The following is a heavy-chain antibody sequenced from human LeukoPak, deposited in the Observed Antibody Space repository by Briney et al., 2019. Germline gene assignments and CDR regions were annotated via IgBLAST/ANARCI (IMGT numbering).Heavy chain of an antibody. CDR3: ARDQFTSDWFGP. CDR2: IYQTGGT. CDR1: GDSISGADHS. D-gene: IGHD3-16*01. V-gene: IGHV4-30-2*01. Sequence: PSETLSLTCAVSGDSISGADHSWNWIRQPPGKGLEWIGYIYQTGGTYYNPSFKSRVTMSVDRSSNQFSLNLRSATAADTAVYFCARDQFTSDWFGPSGQGILVTV. J-gene: IGHJ5*02.